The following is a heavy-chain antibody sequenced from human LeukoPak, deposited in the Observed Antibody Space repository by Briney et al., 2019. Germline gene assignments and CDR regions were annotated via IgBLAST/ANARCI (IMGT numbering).Heavy chain of an antibody. CDR3: ARAPEIDSSGRSHSDGFDI. J-gene: IGHJ3*02. Sequence: KPSETPALTCTGSGGSISRYYWVWIRQPPRKGLGCIGDIYYSGSTNYNPSLKSRVTISVDTSKNQFSLKLSSVTAADTAVYYCARAPEIDSSGRSHSDGFDIWGQGTMVTVSS. CDR1: GGSISRYY. V-gene: IGHV4-59*01. D-gene: IGHD3-22*01. CDR2: IYYSGST.